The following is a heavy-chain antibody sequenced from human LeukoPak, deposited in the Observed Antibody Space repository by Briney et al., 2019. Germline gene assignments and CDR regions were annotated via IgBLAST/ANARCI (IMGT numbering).Heavy chain of an antibody. D-gene: IGHD1-7*01. J-gene: IGHJ4*02. Sequence: SSETLSLTCAVYGESFSGYYWSWIRQPPGKGLEWIGEINHSGYTNYNPSLKSRVTILVDTSKKRFSLNLSSVTAADTAVYYCARLYKWNYGFDYWGQGTLVTVSS. CDR3: ARLYKWNYGFDY. CDR1: GESFSGYY. CDR2: INHSGYT. V-gene: IGHV4-34*01.